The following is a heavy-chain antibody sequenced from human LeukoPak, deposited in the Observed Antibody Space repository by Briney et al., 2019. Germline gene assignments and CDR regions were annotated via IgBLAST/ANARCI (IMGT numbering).Heavy chain of an antibody. V-gene: IGHV3-74*01. CDR2: INADGSGT. Sequence: PGGSLRLSCAASGFTFSSHWMHWVRQAPEKGLVGVSHINADGSGTYYADSVKGRFTISRDNAENSLFLQMNSLGAEDTAVYYCAPFSAVTHYYFDYWGQGTLVTVSS. CDR3: APFSAVTHYYFDY. D-gene: IGHD6-13*01. CDR1: GFTFSSHW. J-gene: IGHJ4*02.